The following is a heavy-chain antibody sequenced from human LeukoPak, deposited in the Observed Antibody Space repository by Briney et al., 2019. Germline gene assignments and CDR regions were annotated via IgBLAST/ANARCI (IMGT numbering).Heavy chain of an antibody. CDR1: GFTFSGYA. J-gene: IGHJ5*02. CDR3: AKDQRYSSGWYLGWFDP. Sequence: GGSLRLSCAASGFTFSGYAMSWVRQAPGKGLEWVSAISGSGGSTYYADSVKGRFTISRDNSKNTLYLQMNSLRAEDTAVYYCAKDQRYSSGWYLGWFDPWGQGTLVTVSS. V-gene: IGHV3-23*01. D-gene: IGHD6-19*01. CDR2: ISGSGGST.